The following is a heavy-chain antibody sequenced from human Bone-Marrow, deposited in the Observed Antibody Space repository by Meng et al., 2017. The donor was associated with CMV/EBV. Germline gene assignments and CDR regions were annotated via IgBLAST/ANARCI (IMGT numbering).Heavy chain of an antibody. D-gene: IGHD2-15*01. CDR2: INSDGSST. J-gene: IGHJ4*02. CDR1: GFIFSNYW. CDR3: AKVVGGNNCYSANDY. Sequence: SGFIFSNYWMHWVRQAPGKGLVWVSRINSDGSSTSYADSVKGRFTISRDNAKNTLYVQMNSLRAEDTAVYYCAKVVGGNNCYSANDYWGQGTLVTVSS. V-gene: IGHV3-74*01.